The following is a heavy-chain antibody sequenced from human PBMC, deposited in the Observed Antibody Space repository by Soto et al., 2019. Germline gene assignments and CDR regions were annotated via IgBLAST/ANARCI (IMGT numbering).Heavy chain of an antibody. D-gene: IGHD3-22*01. V-gene: IGHV1-18*01. J-gene: IGHJ4*02. Sequence: GASVKLSCEASGYTFTSYGISWVRQAPGQGLEWMGWISAYNGNTNYAQKLQGRVTMTTDTSTSTAYMELRSLRSDDTAVYYCARVTDSSGYYYDGPLLWGQGTLVTVSS. CDR2: ISAYNGNT. CDR3: ARVTDSSGYYYDGPLL. CDR1: GYTFTSYG.